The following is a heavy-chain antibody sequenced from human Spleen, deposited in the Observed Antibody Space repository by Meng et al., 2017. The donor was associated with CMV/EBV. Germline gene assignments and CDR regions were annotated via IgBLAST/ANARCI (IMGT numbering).Heavy chain of an antibody. CDR2: IKSKTDGGTT. Sequence: GESLKISCAASGFTFSNAWMSWVRQAPGKGLEWVGRIKSKTDGGTTDYAAPVKGRFTISRDDSKNTLYLQMNSLKTEDTAVYYCTTDWELHDAFDIWGQGTMVTVSS. CDR1: GFTFSNAW. V-gene: IGHV3-15*01. D-gene: IGHD1-26*01. CDR3: TTDWELHDAFDI. J-gene: IGHJ3*02.